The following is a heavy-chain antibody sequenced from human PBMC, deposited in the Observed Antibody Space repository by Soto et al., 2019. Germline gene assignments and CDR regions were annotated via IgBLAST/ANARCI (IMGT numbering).Heavy chain of an antibody. CDR1: ASTFSSYA. V-gene: IGHV1-69*13. D-gene: IGHD6-13*01. CDR2: IIPIFGTA. Sequence: SVKVSCKTSASTFSSYAISWVRQAPGQGLEWMGGIIPIFGTADYAQKFQGRVTITADESTSTAYMELSSLRSEDTAVYYCASLIAAAGPPHSPRYYYGMDVWGQGTTVTVSS. CDR3: ASLIAAAGPPHSPRYYYGMDV. J-gene: IGHJ6*02.